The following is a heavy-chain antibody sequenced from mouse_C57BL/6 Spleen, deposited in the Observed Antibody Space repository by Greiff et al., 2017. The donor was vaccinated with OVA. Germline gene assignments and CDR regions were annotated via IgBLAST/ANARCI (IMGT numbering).Heavy chain of an antibody. Sequence: VQLKQPGAELVTPGASVKMSCKASGYTFTSYWITWVKQRPGQGLEWIGDSYPGSGSTNYNEKFKSKATLTVDTSSSTAYMQLSSLTSEDSAVYYCARRGNYYDVWGTGTTVTGAS. V-gene: IGHV1-55*01. J-gene: IGHJ1*03. CDR1: GYTFTSYW. CDR2: SYPGSGST. CDR3: ARRGNYYDV.